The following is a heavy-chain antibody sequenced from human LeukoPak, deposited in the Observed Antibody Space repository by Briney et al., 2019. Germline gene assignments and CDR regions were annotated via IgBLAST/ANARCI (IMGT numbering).Heavy chain of an antibody. D-gene: IGHD1-26*01. CDR1: GYTLTSYA. CDR2: IRADNGNT. Sequence: ASVKVSCKASGYTLTSYAINWVRQAPGQGLECMGWIRADNGNTHYPQKFQGRVTMTTDISTSTAYMELRSLRSDDTAVYYCATLTEPTEDPYYYYYGMDVWGQGTTVTVSS. J-gene: IGHJ6*02. CDR3: ATLTEPTEDPYYYYYGMDV. V-gene: IGHV1-18*01.